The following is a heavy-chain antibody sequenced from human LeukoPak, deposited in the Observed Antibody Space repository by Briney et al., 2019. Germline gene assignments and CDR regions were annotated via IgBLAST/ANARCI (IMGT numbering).Heavy chain of an antibody. V-gene: IGHV3-23*01. CDR1: GFTFSSYG. CDR2: ISGSGGST. CDR3: AKVGGGSGSYYLYYFDY. D-gene: IGHD3-10*01. J-gene: IGHJ4*02. Sequence: QSGGSLRLSCAASGFTFSSYGMSWVRQAPGKGLEWVSAISGSGGSTYYADSVKGRFTISRDNSKNTLYLQMNSLRAEDTAVYYCAKVGGGSGSYYLYYFDYWGQGTLVTVSS.